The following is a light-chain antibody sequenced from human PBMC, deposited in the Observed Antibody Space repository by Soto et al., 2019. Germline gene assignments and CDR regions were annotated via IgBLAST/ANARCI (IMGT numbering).Light chain of an antibody. Sequence: DIQMTQSPSSLSASVEDRVIITCRASQSISNHLNWYQQKPGKAPKLLIFAASSLQSGGPSRFSGSRSGPDFTLTISTLQPEDFATYYCQQSYSSPPTFGHGTKVDIK. J-gene: IGKJ1*01. CDR3: QQSYSSPPT. CDR1: QSISNH. V-gene: IGKV1-39*01. CDR2: AAS.